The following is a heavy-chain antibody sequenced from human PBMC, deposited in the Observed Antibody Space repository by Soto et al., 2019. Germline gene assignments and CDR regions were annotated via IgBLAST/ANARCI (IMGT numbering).Heavy chain of an antibody. CDR1: GFTFSDHY. D-gene: IGHD5-12*01. V-gene: IGHV3-72*01. CDR3: ARVVIVATSYYFDY. J-gene: IGHJ4*02. CDR2: IRKKANSYTT. Sequence: EVQLVESGGGLVQPGGSLRLSCAASGFTFSDHYMDWVRQPPGKGLEWVGRIRKKANSYTTEYAASVKGRFTISRDDSKNSLYLQMNILKTEDTAVYYCARVVIVATSYYFDYWGQGTLVTVSS.